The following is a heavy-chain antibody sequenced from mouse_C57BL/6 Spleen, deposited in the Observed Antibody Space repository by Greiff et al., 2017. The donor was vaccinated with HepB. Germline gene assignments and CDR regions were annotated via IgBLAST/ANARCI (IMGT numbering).Heavy chain of an antibody. J-gene: IGHJ3*01. CDR2: IDPSDSYT. D-gene: IGHD1-1*01. CDR3: ARNGYGSTWFAY. V-gene: IGHV1-59*01. Sequence: QVQLQQPGAELVRPGTSVKLSCKASGYTFTSYWMHWVKQRPGQGLEWIGVIDPSDSYTNYNQKFKGKATLTVDTSSSTAYMPLSSLTSEDSAVYYWARNGYGSTWFAYWGQGTLVTVSA. CDR1: GYTFTSYW.